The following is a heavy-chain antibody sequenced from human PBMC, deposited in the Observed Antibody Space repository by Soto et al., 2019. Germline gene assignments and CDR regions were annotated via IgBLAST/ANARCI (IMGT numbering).Heavy chain of an antibody. CDR3: AYSSGTIYI. J-gene: IGHJ4*02. CDR2: INHSGST. Sequence: LSLTCAVYGGSFSGYYWTWIRQPPGTGLEWIGEINHSGSTNYNPSLKSRVTISVDTSKNQFSLKLSSVTAADTAVYYCAYSSGTIYIWGQGTLVTISS. CDR1: GGSFSGYY. V-gene: IGHV4-34*01. D-gene: IGHD3-10*01.